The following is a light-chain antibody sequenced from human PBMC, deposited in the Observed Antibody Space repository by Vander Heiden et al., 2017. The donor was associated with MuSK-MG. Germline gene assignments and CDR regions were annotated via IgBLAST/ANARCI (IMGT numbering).Light chain of an antibody. CDR3: LQLHSFPLT. CDR2: AAS. J-gene: IGKJ4*01. Sequence: DILLTQSPSFLSASVGDRVTIPCRASQDISNYLAWYQQRPGTAPKLLIHAASTLQSGVPSRFSGSGSGPDFTLTITSLQPEDFTTYFCLQLHSFPLTFGGGTKVDIK. V-gene: IGKV1-9*01. CDR1: QDISNY.